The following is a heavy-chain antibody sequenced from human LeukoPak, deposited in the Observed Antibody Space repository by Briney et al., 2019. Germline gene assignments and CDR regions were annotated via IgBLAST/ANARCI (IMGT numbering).Heavy chain of an antibody. CDR2: IYYSGST. V-gene: IGHV4-59*01. CDR1: GGSISSYY. J-gene: IGHJ6*02. CDR3: ARDRPPLKYGTGGMDV. Sequence: SETLSLTCTASGGSISSYYWSWIRQPPGKGLEWIGYIYYSGSTNYNPSLKSRVTISVDTSKNQFSLKLSSVTAADTAVYYCARDRPPLKYGTGGMDVWGQGTTVTVSS. D-gene: IGHD1-26*01.